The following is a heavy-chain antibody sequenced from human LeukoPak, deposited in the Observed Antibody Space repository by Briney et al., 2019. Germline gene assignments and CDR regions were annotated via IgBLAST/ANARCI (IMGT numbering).Heavy chain of an antibody. J-gene: IGHJ1*01. D-gene: IGHD4-23*01. Sequence: PGGSLRLSCAASGFTFNSYTLNWVRQAPGKGLEWVSSIDSSSSYIYYADSVKGRFTISRDNAKNSLYLQMNSLRAEDTAVYYCARGDSVPLGGGNLLRVLYFNDWGQGTLVAVSS. V-gene: IGHV3-21*01. CDR3: ARGDSVPLGGGNLLRVLYFND. CDR2: IDSSSSYI. CDR1: GFTFNSYT.